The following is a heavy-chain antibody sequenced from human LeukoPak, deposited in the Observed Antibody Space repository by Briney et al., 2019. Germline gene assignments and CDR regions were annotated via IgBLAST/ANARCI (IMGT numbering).Heavy chain of an antibody. V-gene: IGHV3-23*01. CDR3: AKARYDSSGYYFDY. CDR1: GFTCSSYA. Sequence: GGSLRLSCAASGFTCSSYAMSWVRQAPGKGLEWVSAISGSGGSTYYADSVKGRFTISRDNSKNTLYLQMNSLRAEDMAVYYCAKARYDSSGYYFDYWGQGTLVTVSS. CDR2: ISGSGGST. J-gene: IGHJ4*02. D-gene: IGHD3-22*01.